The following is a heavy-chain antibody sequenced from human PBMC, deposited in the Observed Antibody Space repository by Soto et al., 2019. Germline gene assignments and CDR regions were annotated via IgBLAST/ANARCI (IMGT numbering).Heavy chain of an antibody. D-gene: IGHD3-16*01. CDR2: IYAGDSDT. Sequence: EVQLVQSGAEVKEPGESLKISCKASGYSFTSYWIAWVRQMPGKDLEWMGNIYAGDSDTRYSPSFKGQVTISADKSISTAYLQWSSLKASDTAMYYCARGGVATRLFEYWGQGTLVTVSS. CDR3: ARGGVATRLFEY. V-gene: IGHV5-51*01. J-gene: IGHJ4*02. CDR1: GYSFTSYW.